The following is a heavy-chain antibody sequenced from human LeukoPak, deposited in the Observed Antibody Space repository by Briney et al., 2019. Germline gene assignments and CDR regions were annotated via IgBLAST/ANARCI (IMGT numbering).Heavy chain of an antibody. Sequence: PGRSLRLSCAASGFTFSSYAMHWVRQAPGKGLEWVAVISYDVSNKYYADSVKGRFTISRDNSRNTLYLQMNSLRVEDTAVYYCAKDEGYSSSWVDYWGQGTLVTVSS. CDR3: AKDEGYSSSWVDY. D-gene: IGHD6-13*01. J-gene: IGHJ4*02. V-gene: IGHV3-30-3*01. CDR1: GFTFSSYA. CDR2: ISYDVSNK.